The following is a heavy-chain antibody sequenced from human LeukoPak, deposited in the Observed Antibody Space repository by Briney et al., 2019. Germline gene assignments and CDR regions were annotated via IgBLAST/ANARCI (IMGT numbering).Heavy chain of an antibody. J-gene: IGHJ4*02. Sequence: GGSLRLSCAASGFTFNSYAMSWVRQAPGKGLDWVSTISGSGYSTYFADSVKGRFTISRDNSKNTLYLQMNSLRPEDTAVYYCAKDSRNLPFDYWGQGTLVTVSS. V-gene: IGHV3-23*01. CDR2: ISGSGYST. CDR3: AKDSRNLPFDY. D-gene: IGHD1-14*01. CDR1: GFTFNSYA.